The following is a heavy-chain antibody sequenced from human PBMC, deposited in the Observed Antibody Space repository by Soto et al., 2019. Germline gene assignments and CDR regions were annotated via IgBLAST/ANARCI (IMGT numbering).Heavy chain of an antibody. Sequence: QVQLVQSGAEVKKPGASVKVSCKASVYIFTSHGISWVRQAPGQGLEWMGRISTYNGNTKYAQKIQGRDTMTTDTSASIAYMELRSLRSDDTAVYYCARDNGQWLVYDWGQGTLVTVSS. J-gene: IGHJ1*01. V-gene: IGHV1-18*01. D-gene: IGHD6-19*01. CDR2: ISTYNGNT. CDR3: ARDNGQWLVYD. CDR1: VYIFTSHG.